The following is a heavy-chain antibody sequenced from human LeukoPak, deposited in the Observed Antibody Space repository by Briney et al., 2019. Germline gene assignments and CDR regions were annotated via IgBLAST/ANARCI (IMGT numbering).Heavy chain of an antibody. CDR2: ISSSGST. Sequence: GGSLRLSCAASGFTFSSYEMNWVRQAPGKGLEWVSYISSSGSTYYADSVKGRFTISRDNSKNTLYLQMNSLRAEDTAVYYCAKDVGGYSYGLRYFQHWGQGTLVTVSS. D-gene: IGHD5-18*01. V-gene: IGHV3-48*03. CDR3: AKDVGGYSYGLRYFQH. CDR1: GFTFSSYE. J-gene: IGHJ1*01.